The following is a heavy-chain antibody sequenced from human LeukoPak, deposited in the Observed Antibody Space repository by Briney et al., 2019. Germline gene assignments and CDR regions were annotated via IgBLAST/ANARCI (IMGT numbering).Heavy chain of an antibody. CDR3: AKILRPVDY. CDR1: GFTFSSYG. V-gene: IGHV3-23*01. D-gene: IGHD3-16*01. CDR2: ISGSGGSK. J-gene: IGHJ4*02. Sequence: PGRSLRLSCAASGFTFSSYGMHWVRQAPGKGLEWVSAISGSGGSKYYADSVKGRFTISRDNSKNTLYLQMNSLRAEDTAVYYCAKILRPVDYWGRGTLVSVSS.